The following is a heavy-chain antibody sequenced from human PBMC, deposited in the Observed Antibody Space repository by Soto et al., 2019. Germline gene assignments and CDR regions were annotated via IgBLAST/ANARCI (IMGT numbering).Heavy chain of an antibody. J-gene: IGHJ4*02. CDR2: ITGSGGST. V-gene: IGHV3-23*01. Sequence: GGSLRLSCVASGFTLSTYAMSWVRQAPGKGLEWVSGITGSGGSTYYADSVKGRFTISRDNSKSTVSLHMNSLRAEDTAVYYCAKEKDFWTGYFVYWGQGTLVTVSS. D-gene: IGHD3-3*01. CDR3: AKEKDFWTGYFVY. CDR1: GFTLSTYA.